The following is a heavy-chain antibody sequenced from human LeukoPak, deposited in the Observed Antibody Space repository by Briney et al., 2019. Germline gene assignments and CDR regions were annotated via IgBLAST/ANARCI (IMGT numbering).Heavy chain of an antibody. V-gene: IGHV3-23*01. CDR2: ISASGGST. Sequence: VGSLRLSCAASGFTFSSHAMSWVRQAAGKGLEWVSAISASGGSTYYADSVRGTFIISRDNSENTVYLQMNSLRAEDTAVYFCARPPGLAGHYSYYYGVDVWGQGTTVTVSS. D-gene: IGHD6-19*01. CDR3: ARPPGLAGHYSYYYGVDV. J-gene: IGHJ6*02. CDR1: GFTFSSHA.